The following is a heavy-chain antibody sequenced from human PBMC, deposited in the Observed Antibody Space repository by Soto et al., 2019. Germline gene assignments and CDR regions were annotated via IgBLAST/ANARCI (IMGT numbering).Heavy chain of an antibody. Sequence: AAAVKVSCKASGYTFTSYGISWVRQAPGQAXEWMGWISAYNGNTNYAQKLQGSVIMTTDTSTSTAYMELRSLRSDDAAVYYCARGEYRSSTRCDGRYYYYGMDVWGQGTTVVVSS. CDR2: ISAYNGNT. D-gene: IGHD2-2*01. J-gene: IGHJ6*02. CDR1: GYTFTSYG. CDR3: ARGEYRSSTRCDGRYYYYGMDV. V-gene: IGHV1-18*01.